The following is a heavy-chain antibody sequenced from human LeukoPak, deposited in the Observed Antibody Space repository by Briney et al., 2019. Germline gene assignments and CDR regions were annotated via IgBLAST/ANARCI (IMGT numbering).Heavy chain of an antibody. CDR1: GFTVSNNY. D-gene: IGHD4-11*01. J-gene: IGHJ3*02. Sequence: GRSLRLSCAASGFTVSNNYMSWVRQAPGKGLEWVSVIYSGGSTYNADSVKGRFTISRDNSKNTLYLQMNSLRAEDTAVYYCARSVTTVGLGAFDIWGQGTMVTVSS. V-gene: IGHV3-53*01. CDR2: IYSGGST. CDR3: ARSVTTVGLGAFDI.